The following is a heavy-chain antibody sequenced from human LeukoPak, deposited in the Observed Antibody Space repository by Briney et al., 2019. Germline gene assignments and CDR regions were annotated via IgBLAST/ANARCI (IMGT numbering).Heavy chain of an antibody. Sequence: ASVKVSCKASGYTFTSYDINWVRQATGQGLEWMGWMNPNSGNTGYAQKFQGRVTITRNASISTAYMELSSLRSEDTAVYYCARGQPLRLPRGYSGSRGYCYYYMDVWGKGTTVTVSS. CDR2: MNPNSGNT. D-gene: IGHD5-12*01. J-gene: IGHJ6*03. CDR3: ARGQPLRLPRGYSGSRGYCYYYMDV. CDR1: GYTFTSYD. V-gene: IGHV1-8*03.